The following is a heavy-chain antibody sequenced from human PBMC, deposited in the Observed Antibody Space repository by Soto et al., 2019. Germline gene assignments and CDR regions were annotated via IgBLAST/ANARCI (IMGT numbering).Heavy chain of an antibody. J-gene: IGHJ4*02. CDR3: AKADASGYNSLLFEN. CDR1: VFTFTSYA. V-gene: IGHV3-23*01. D-gene: IGHD3-3*01. CDR2: ISGSGGDT. Sequence: PRGSLRLSCATSVFTFTSYAMSWIRRAPGKGLEWVSAISGSGGDTYYADSVKGRFTISRDNSKNTVYVPMNSLRAEDTAIYYCAKADASGYNSLLFENWGQGTLVTV.